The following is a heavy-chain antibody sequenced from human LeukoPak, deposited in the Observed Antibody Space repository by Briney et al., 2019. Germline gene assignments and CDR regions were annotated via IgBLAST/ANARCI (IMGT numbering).Heavy chain of an antibody. Sequence: SGGSLRLSCTASGFTFSDSYMTWIRQAPGKGLEWVSSVSGSGDDTYYADSVKGRFIISRDNSKTTMYLQMNSLRADDTAVYYCAKSYNNPTVAIRVRGVIPYFDSWGQGSLVTVSS. J-gene: IGHJ4*02. CDR2: VSGSGDDT. D-gene: IGHD3-10*01. CDR1: GFTFSDSY. CDR3: AKSYNNPTVAIRVRGVIPYFDS. V-gene: IGHV3-23*01.